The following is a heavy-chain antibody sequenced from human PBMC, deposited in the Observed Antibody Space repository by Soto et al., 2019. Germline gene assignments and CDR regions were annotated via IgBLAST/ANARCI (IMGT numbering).Heavy chain of an antibody. CDR1: GGSFSGYY. J-gene: IGHJ4*02. CDR2: INHSGST. V-gene: IGHV4-34*01. CDR3: ARTTDGIIDY. D-gene: IGHD1-20*01. Sequence: PSETLSLTCAVYGGSFSGYYWSWIRQPPGKGLEWIGEINHSGSTNYNPSLKSRVTISVDTSKNQFSLKLSSVTAADTAVYYCARTTDGIIDYWGQGTLVTVSS.